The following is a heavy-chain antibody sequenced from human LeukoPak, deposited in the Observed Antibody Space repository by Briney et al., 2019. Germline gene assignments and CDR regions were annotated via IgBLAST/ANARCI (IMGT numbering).Heavy chain of an antibody. Sequence: PRRSLRLSCAASGFTFSDYSMHWVRQAPGKGLKWVARISYDGSNKYYADSVKGRFTVSRDNSKNTMYLQMNSLRAEDTAVYYCASGINCYYDSSGLIPPDNWRQATLVTVSS. J-gene: IGHJ4*02. CDR2: ISYDGSNK. D-gene: IGHD3-22*01. CDR1: GFTFSDYS. CDR3: ASGINCYYDSSGLIPPDN. V-gene: IGHV3-30*04.